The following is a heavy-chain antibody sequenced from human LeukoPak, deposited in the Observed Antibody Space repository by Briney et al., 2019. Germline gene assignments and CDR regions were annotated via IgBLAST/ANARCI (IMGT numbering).Heavy chain of an antibody. Sequence: GGSLRLSCAASGFTFSNYAMSWVRQAPGKGLEWVSAISGSGGSTYYADSVKGRFTISRDNSKNTLYLQMNSLRAEDTAVYYCAKAPYYDILTGYNYMDVWGKGTTVTVSS. CDR3: AKAPYYDILTGYNYMDV. J-gene: IGHJ6*03. D-gene: IGHD3-9*01. V-gene: IGHV3-23*01. CDR2: ISGSGGST. CDR1: GFTFSNYA.